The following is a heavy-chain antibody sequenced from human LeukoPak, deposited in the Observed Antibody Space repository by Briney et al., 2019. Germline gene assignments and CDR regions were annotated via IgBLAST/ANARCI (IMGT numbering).Heavy chain of an antibody. CDR1: GGSFSGYY. D-gene: IGHD6-13*01. CDR2: INHSGST. V-gene: IGHV4-34*01. CDR3: ARPEAAAGRQKYGMDV. J-gene: IGHJ6*02. Sequence: SETLSLTCAVYGGSFSGYYWSWIRQPPGKGLEWIGEINHSGSTNYNPSLKSRVTISVDTSKNQFSLKLSSVTAADTAVYYCARPEAAAGRQKYGMDVWGQGTTVTVSS.